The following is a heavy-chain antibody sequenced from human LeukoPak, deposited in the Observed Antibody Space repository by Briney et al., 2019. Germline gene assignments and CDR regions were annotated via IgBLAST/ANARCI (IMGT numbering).Heavy chain of an antibody. Sequence: APVKVSCKASGGTFSSYAISWVRQAPGQGLEWMGWINPNSGGTNYAQNFQGRVTMTTDTSISTAYMEFSGLTSDDTAVYYCARDRWGRGDFDYWGQGTLVTVSP. V-gene: IGHV1-2*02. CDR1: GGTFSSYA. J-gene: IGHJ4*02. D-gene: IGHD7-27*01. CDR3: ARDRWGRGDFDY. CDR2: INPNSGGT.